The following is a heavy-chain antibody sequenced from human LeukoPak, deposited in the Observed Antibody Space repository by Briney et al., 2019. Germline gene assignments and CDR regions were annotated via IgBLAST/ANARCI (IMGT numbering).Heavy chain of an antibody. D-gene: IGHD3-22*01. CDR2: INRNGGST. Sequence: GGSLRLSCAASGFTFDDYGMSWVRQAPGKGLEWVSGINRNGGSTGYADSVKGRFTISRDNAKNSLYLQMNSLRAEDTALYYCARGGYYDSSVVYWGQGTLVTVSS. J-gene: IGHJ4*02. CDR3: ARGGYYDSSVVY. V-gene: IGHV3-20*04. CDR1: GFTFDDYG.